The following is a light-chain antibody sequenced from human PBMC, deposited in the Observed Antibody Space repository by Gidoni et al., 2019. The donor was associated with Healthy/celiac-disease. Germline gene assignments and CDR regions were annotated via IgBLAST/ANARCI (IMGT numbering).Light chain of an antibody. V-gene: IGKV3-15*01. Sequence: LVMTQSPATLSVSPGERATLSCRASQSVSSNLAWYQQKPGQAPRLLIYSASTRATGIPVRFSGSGSGTEFTLTISSLQSEHFAVYYCQQYNNWPYTFGQGTKLEIK. J-gene: IGKJ2*01. CDR1: QSVSSN. CDR3: QQYNNWPYT. CDR2: SAS.